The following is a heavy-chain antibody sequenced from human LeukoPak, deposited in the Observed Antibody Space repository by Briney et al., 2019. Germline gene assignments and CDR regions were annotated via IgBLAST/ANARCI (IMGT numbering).Heavy chain of an antibody. J-gene: IGHJ4*02. CDR3: ASHPPGGGDYFDY. V-gene: IGHV4-38-2*02. CDR2: IYYSGST. D-gene: IGHD3-10*01. CDR1: GYSISSGYY. Sequence: KPSETLSLTCTVSGYSISSGYYWGWIRQPPGKGLEWIGSIYYSGSTYYNPSLKSRVTISVDTSKNQFSLKLSSVTAADTAVYYCASHPPGGGDYFDYWGQGTLVTVSS.